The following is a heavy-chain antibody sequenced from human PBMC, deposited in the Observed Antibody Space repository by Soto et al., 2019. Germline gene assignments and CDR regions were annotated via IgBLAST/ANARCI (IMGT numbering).Heavy chain of an antibody. J-gene: IGHJ4*02. V-gene: IGHV3-48*02. CDR3: ARDASIGYCSSTSCYYFDY. CDR2: ISSSSSTI. D-gene: IGHD2-2*01. Sequence: GESLKISCAASGFTFSSYSMNWVRQAPGKGLEWVSYISSSSSTIYYADSVKGRFTISRDNAKNSLYLQMNSLRDEDTAVYYCARDASIGYCSSTSCYYFDYWGQGTPVTVSS. CDR1: GFTFSSYS.